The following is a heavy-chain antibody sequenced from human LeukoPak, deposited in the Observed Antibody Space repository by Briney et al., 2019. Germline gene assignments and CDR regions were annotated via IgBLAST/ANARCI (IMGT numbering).Heavy chain of an antibody. CDR2: ISAYNGNT. Sequence: ISWXRQAPGQXLEWMGWISAYNGNTNYAQKLQGRVTMTTDTSTSTAYMELRSLRSDDTAVYYCARELEWLLPDYWGQGTLVTVSS. D-gene: IGHD3-3*01. CDR3: ARELEWLLPDY. J-gene: IGHJ4*02. V-gene: IGHV1-18*01.